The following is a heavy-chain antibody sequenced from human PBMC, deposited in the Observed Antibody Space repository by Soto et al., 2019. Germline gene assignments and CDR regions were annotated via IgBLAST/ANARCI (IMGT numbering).Heavy chain of an antibody. CDR1: GGSISNSD. CDR2: IYYSGAA. V-gene: IGHV4-59*12. CDR3: ARGSSIAGLYYGMDV. Sequence: SETLSLTCTVSGGSISNSDWSWIRQPPGKGLEWIGTIYYSGAAYYNPSLKSRVTISVDTSKNQFSLKLSSVTAADTAVYYCARGSSIAGLYYGMDVWGQGTTVTVSS. D-gene: IGHD6-6*01. J-gene: IGHJ6*02.